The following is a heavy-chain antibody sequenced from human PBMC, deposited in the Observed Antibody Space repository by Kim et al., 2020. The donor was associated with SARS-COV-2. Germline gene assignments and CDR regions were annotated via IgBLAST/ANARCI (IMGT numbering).Heavy chain of an antibody. CDR1: GGSISSSNW. Sequence: SETLSLTCAVSGGSISSSNWWSWVRQPPGKGLEWIGEIYHSGSTNYNPSLQSRVTISVDKSKNQFSLKLSSVTAADTAVYYCARDGLLWFGESYYYMDVWGKGTTVTVSS. D-gene: IGHD3-10*01. CDR2: IYHSGST. V-gene: IGHV4-4*02. J-gene: IGHJ6*03. CDR3: ARDGLLWFGESYYYMDV.